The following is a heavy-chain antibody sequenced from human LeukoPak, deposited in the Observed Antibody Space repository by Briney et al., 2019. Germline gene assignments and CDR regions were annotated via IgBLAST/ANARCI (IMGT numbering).Heavy chain of an antibody. D-gene: IGHD4-23*01. J-gene: IGHJ4*02. Sequence: ASVKVSCTASGYTFTGYYIHWVRQAPGQGLEWMGWFNPNSGGTNYAQKFQGRVTMTRDTSISTAYMELSSLRSDDTAVYYCARTGGTAFDYWGQGTLVTVSS. CDR1: GYTFTGYY. CDR3: ARTGGTAFDY. CDR2: FNPNSGGT. V-gene: IGHV1-2*02.